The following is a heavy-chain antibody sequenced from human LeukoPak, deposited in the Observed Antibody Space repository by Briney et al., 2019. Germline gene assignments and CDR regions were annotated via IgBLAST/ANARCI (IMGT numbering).Heavy chain of an antibody. D-gene: IGHD3-16*01. V-gene: IGHV4-59*01. J-gene: IGHJ5*02. CDR1: GGSISSYY. Sequence: PSETLSLTCTVSGGSISSYYWSWLRQPPGKGLEWIGYIFRSGHTSYNPTLKSRVSISIDSSKDQFSLNLSSLTAADTAVYYCARSVFGNPWFDPWGQGTLVTVSS. CDR3: ARSVFGNPWFDP. CDR2: IFRSGHT.